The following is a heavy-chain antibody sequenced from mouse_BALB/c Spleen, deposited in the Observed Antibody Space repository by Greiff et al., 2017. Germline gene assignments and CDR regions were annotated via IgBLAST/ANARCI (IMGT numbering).Heavy chain of an antibody. CDR1: GFTFSSYG. CDR3: ARHDGNYGGAMDD. Sequence: EVQRVESGGDLVKPGGSLKLSCAASGFTFSSYGMSWVRQTPDKRLEWVATISSGGSYTYYPDSVKGRFTISRDNAKNTLYLQMSSLKSEDTAMYYCARHDGNYGGAMDDWGQGTSVTVSS. D-gene: IGHD2-1*01. V-gene: IGHV5-6*01. J-gene: IGHJ4*01. CDR2: ISSGGSYT.